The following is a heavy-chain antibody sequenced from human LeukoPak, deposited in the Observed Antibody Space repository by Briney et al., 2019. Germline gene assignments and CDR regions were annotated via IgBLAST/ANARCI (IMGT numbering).Heavy chain of an antibody. D-gene: IGHD6-25*01. J-gene: IGHJ6*03. Sequence: SVKVSCKASGGTFSSYAIGGVRPAPGRGLEWVGGILLIFGTANYEQKFRGRVTITTYESTSTAYMELSSLRTEDTAVYYCAREINRSTGSYYYYYMDVWGKGTTVTVSS. V-gene: IGHV1-69*05. CDR1: GGTFSSYA. CDR2: ILLIFGTA. CDR3: AREINRSTGSYYYYYMDV.